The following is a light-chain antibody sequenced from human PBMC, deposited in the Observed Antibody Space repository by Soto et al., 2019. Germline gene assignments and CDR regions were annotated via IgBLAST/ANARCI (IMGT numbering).Light chain of an antibody. CDR1: QSVRSTY. CDR2: DAS. J-gene: IGKJ4*01. CDR3: QQYDNLPL. V-gene: IGKV1-33*01. Sequence: MTQSPVTLSVSPGERATLSCRACQSVRSTYLAWYQQKPGKAPKLLIYDASNLETGVPSRFSGSGSGTDFTFTISSLQPEDIATYYCQQYDNLPLFGVGTKVDIK.